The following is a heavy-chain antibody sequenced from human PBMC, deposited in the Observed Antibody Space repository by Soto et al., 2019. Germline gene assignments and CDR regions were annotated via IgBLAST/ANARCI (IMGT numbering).Heavy chain of an antibody. J-gene: IGHJ4*02. V-gene: IGHV3-30-3*01. CDR1: GFTFSSYA. CDR3: ARAIAVAGRLDY. Sequence: QVQLVESGGGVVQPGRSLRLSCAASGFTFSSYAMHWVRQAPGKGLEWVAVISYDGSNKYYADSVKGRFTISSDNSKNTLYLQMNSLRAEDTAVYYCARAIAVAGRLDYWGQGTLVTVSS. D-gene: IGHD6-19*01. CDR2: ISYDGSNK.